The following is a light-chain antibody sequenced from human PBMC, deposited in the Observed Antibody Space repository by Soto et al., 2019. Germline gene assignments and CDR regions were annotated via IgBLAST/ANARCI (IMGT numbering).Light chain of an antibody. V-gene: IGKV1-5*03. CDR2: KAS. Sequence: DIQMTQSPSTLPGSVGVRFAITCRASQTISSWLAWYQQKPGKAPKXXIYKASTLKSGVPSRFSGRRSGTEFTLTISSLKHEDFASYDCLQDYGDSWTFGQGTKVDIK. CDR1: QTISSW. CDR3: LQDYGDSWT. J-gene: IGKJ1*01.